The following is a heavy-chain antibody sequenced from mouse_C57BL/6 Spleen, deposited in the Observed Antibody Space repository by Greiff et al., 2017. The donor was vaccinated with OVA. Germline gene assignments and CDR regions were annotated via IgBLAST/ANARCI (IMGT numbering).Heavy chain of an antibody. J-gene: IGHJ1*03. Sequence: QVQLQQSGAELARPGASVKMSCKASGYTFTSYTMHWVKQRPGQGLEWIGYINPSSGYTKYNQKFKDKATLTADKSSSTAYMQLSSLTSEDSAVYYCARPLYGYDVRDWYFDVWGTGTTVTVSS. V-gene: IGHV1-4*01. CDR2: INPSSGYT. D-gene: IGHD2-2*01. CDR1: GYTFTSYT. CDR3: ARPLYGYDVRDWYFDV.